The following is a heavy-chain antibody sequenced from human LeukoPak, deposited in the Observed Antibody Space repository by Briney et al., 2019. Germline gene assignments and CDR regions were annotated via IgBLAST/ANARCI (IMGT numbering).Heavy chain of an antibody. D-gene: IGHD6-19*01. CDR2: INWNGGST. CDR1: GFTFDDYD. Sequence: GGSLRLSCAASGFTFDDYDMSWVRQAPGKGLEWVAGINWNGGSTGYADSVKGRFTISRDNARNSLYLQMNSLRAEDTALYYCARIAMAGIGDGFDIWGQGTMVTVSS. V-gene: IGHV3-20*04. CDR3: ARIAMAGIGDGFDI. J-gene: IGHJ3*02.